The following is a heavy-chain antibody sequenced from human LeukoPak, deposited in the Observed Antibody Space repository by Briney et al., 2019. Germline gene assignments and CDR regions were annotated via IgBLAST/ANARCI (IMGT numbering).Heavy chain of an antibody. CDR3: AREGGGWFGELSVV. J-gene: IGHJ6*02. Sequence: SETLCLTCTVSGGSISSYYWSWIRQPPGKGLEWIGYICYSGSTNYTPSLKSRVTISVDTSTNHFSLKLSSVTAADTAVYYCAREGGGWFGELSVVWGQGTTVAVSS. D-gene: IGHD3-10*01. CDR2: ICYSGST. V-gene: IGHV4-59*01. CDR1: GGSISSYY.